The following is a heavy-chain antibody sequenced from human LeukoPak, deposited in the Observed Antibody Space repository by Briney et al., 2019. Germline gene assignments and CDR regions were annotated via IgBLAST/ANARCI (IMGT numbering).Heavy chain of an antibody. CDR1: GGSISSGGYY. CDR3: ARAMVRGGNWFDP. J-gene: IGHJ5*02. Sequence: PSETLSLTCTVSGGSISSGGYYWSWIRQHPGKGLEWIGYIYYSGSTYYNPSLKSRVTISVDTSKNQFSLKLSSATAADTAVYYCARAMVRGGNWFDPWGQGTLVTVSS. CDR2: IYYSGST. V-gene: IGHV4-31*03. D-gene: IGHD3-10*01.